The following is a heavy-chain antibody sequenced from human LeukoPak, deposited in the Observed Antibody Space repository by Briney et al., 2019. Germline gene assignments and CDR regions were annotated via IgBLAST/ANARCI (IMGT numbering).Heavy chain of an antibody. CDR2: IYPGDSDT. CDR3: ARRRSMVPYYFDY. D-gene: IGHD3-10*01. V-gene: IGHV5-51*01. Sequence: GESLKISCKGSGYSFTSYWIGWVRQMPGKGLEWIGIIYPGDSDTRYSPSFHGQVTISADRSISTAYLQWSSLKASDTAMYYCARRRSMVPYYFDYWGQGTLVTVSS. CDR1: GYSFTSYW. J-gene: IGHJ4*02.